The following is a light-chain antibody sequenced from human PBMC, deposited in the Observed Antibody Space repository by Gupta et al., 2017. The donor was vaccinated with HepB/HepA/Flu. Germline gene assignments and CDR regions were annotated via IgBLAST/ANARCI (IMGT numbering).Light chain of an antibody. Sequence: ETVLTQSPGPLSLSLGESATLSCRASQRVRSSYLAWYQKKPGQAPRLLLYGASTRATGIPDRFSGSGSGTDFTLTITGLEPEDFAVYYCQQYGGSWTFGQGTKVDI. CDR3: QQYGGSWT. J-gene: IGKJ1*01. V-gene: IGKV3-20*01. CDR1: QRVRSSY. CDR2: GAS.